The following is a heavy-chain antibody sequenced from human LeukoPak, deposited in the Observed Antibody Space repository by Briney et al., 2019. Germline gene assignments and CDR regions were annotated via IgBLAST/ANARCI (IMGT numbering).Heavy chain of an antibody. D-gene: IGHD6-19*01. CDR3: ARTNSSGWTRVDY. Sequence: ASVKVSCKASGYTFTGYYMHGVRQAPGQGLEWMGWINPNSGGTNYAQKFQGRVTMTRDTSISTAYMELSRLRSNDTAVYYCARTNSSGWTRVDYWGQGTLVTVSS. J-gene: IGHJ4*02. V-gene: IGHV1-2*02. CDR2: INPNSGGT. CDR1: GYTFTGYY.